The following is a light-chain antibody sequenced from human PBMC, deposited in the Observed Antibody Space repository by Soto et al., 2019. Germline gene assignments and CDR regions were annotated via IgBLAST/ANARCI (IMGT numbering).Light chain of an antibody. CDR1: QGISSY. CDR3: LQHNSYPLT. V-gene: IGKV1-9*01. CDR2: AAS. Sequence: IQLTQSPSSLSASVGDRVTITCRASQGISSYLAWYQQKPGKAPKLLIYAASSLHSGVPSRFSGSGSGTEFTFTISSLQPEDFATYYCLQHNSYPLTFGGGTKVDIK. J-gene: IGKJ4*01.